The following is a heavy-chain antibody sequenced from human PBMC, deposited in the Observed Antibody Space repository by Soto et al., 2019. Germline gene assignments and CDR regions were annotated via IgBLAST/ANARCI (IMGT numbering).Heavy chain of an antibody. D-gene: IGHD6-13*01. Sequence: QVQLQESGPGLVKPSGTLSLTCAVSGGSISSSNLWTWVRQPPGKGLEWIGEIYHGGSTNYNPSLKSRGTISVDKSKNQFALGLSSVTAADTAVYYCARSPRSIAAGGIDYWGQGILVTVSS. CDR2: IYHGGST. J-gene: IGHJ4*02. CDR3: ARSPRSIAAGGIDY. V-gene: IGHV4-4*02. CDR1: GGSISSSNL.